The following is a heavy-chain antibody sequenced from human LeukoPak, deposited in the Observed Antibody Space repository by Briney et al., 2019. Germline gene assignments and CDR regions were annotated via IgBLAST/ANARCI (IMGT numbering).Heavy chain of an antibody. V-gene: IGHV3-23*01. J-gene: IGHJ4*02. Sequence: PGGSLRLSCAASGFTFSSYAMSWVRQAPGKGPEWVSAIGGSGDSTYYADSVKGRFTISRDNSKNTLYLQMNTLRAEDTAVYYCAKVDATYGSGSYYPWVYWGQGTLVTVSS. CDR3: AKVDATYGSGSYYPWVY. D-gene: IGHD3-10*01. CDR2: IGGSGDST. CDR1: GFTFSSYA.